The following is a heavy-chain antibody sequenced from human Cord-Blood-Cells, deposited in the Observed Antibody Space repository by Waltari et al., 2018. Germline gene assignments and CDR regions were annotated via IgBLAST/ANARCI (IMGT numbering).Heavy chain of an antibody. J-gene: IGHJ4*02. Sequence: QVQLQESGPGLVKPSETLSLTCTVSGGSISSYSWSWIRQPPGKGLEWLGYIYYSVRTNYNPSLYSRVTISVDTAKNQYSLKLSSVTAADTAVYYCAGWFREFFDYWGQGTLVTVSS. CDR3: AGWFREFFDY. D-gene: IGHD3-10*01. CDR1: GGSISSYS. V-gene: IGHV4-59*08. CDR2: IYYSVRT.